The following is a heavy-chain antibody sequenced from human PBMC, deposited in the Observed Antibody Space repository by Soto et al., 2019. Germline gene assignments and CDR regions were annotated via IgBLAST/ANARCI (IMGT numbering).Heavy chain of an antibody. CDR3: ARPRTTGTTKGYDY. Sequence: QVQLVQSGAEVKKPGSSVKVSCKASGGTFSSYPISWVRQAPGQGLEWLGVIIPIFGSVNSAQKFQGRVTITADESTSTAYMELSSLRSEDTAVYHCARPRTTGTTKGYDYWGQGTLVTVSS. D-gene: IGHD1-1*01. V-gene: IGHV1-69*01. CDR1: GGTFSSYP. J-gene: IGHJ4*02. CDR2: IIPIFGSV.